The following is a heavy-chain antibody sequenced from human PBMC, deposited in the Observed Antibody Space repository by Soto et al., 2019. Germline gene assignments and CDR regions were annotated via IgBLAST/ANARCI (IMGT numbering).Heavy chain of an antibody. CDR3: ARGGAARPTDY. J-gene: IGHJ4*02. Sequence: ASVKVSCKASGCTFTSYSMHWVLQAPGQRLEWMGWINAGNGNTKYSQKFQGRVTITRDTSASTAYMELSSLRSEDTAVYYCARGGAARPTDYWGQGTLVTVSS. CDR2: INAGNGNT. CDR1: GCTFTSYS. D-gene: IGHD6-6*01. V-gene: IGHV1-3*01.